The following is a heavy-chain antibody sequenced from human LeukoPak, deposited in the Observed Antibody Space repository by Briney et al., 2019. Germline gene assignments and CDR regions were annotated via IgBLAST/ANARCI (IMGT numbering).Heavy chain of an antibody. Sequence: GGSLRLSCGASGLSVSSNYMSWVRQAPGKGLEWVSVIYRDGSSYYAESVKGRFTISRDNSKNTLYIQKNSLRAEDTAVYYCARSFYDILIGYYEYFVYPGQGTLVTVSS. CDR3: ARSFYDILIGYYEYFVY. CDR2: IYRDGSS. V-gene: IGHV3-66*01. D-gene: IGHD3-9*01. CDR1: GLSVSSNY. J-gene: IGHJ4*02.